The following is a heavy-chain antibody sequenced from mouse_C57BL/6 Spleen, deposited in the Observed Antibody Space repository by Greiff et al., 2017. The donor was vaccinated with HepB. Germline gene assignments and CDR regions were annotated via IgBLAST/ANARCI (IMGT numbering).Heavy chain of an antibody. V-gene: IGHV1-55*01. J-gene: IGHJ4*01. Sequence: QVQLQQPGAELVKPGASVKMSCKASGYTFTSYWITWVKQRPGQGLEWIGDIYPGSGSTNYNEKFKSKATLTVDTSSSTAYMQLSSLTSEDSAVYYCARGRLLRGYAMDYWGQGTSVTVSS. CDR1: GYTFTSYW. D-gene: IGHD1-1*01. CDR3: ARGRLLRGYAMDY. CDR2: IYPGSGST.